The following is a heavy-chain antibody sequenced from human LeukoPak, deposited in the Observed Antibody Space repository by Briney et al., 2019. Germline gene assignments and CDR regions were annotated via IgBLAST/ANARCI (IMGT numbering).Heavy chain of an antibody. CDR3: AREPTDV. Sequence: PGGSLRLSCAASEFTFSSYWMSWVRQAPGKGLVWFSRINGDGSATSYADSVKGRFTISRENAKNTLYLQMNSLRAEDKAVYYCAREPTDVWGKGTTVTVSS. CDR2: INGDGSAT. J-gene: IGHJ6*04. V-gene: IGHV3-74*01. CDR1: EFTFSSYW.